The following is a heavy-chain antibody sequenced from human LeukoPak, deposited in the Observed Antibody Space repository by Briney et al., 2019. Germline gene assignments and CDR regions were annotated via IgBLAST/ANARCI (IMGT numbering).Heavy chain of an antibody. CDR1: GGSISSGGYC. J-gene: IGHJ5*02. D-gene: IGHD2-8*01. V-gene: IGHV4-31*03. CDR3: ARASPKYCTNGVCPWFDP. Sequence: SETLSLTCTVSGGSISSGGYCWSWIRQHPGKGLEWIGYIYYSGSTYYNPSLKSRVTISVDASKNQFSLKLSSVTAADTAVYYCARASPKYCTNGVCPWFDPRGQGTLVTVSS. CDR2: IYYSGST.